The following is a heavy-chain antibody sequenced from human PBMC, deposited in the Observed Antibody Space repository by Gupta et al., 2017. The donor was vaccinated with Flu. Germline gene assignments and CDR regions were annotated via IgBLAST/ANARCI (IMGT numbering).Heavy chain of an antibody. CDR1: GFTFSNAS. CDR2: IKSEPDGGTT. J-gene: IGHJ4*02. D-gene: IGHD5-12*01. CDR3: ATSTGCGYDPPDY. Sequence: EVQLLESGGGLVKPGGSLRLSCASSGFTFSNASMIWVRQTPGKGLEWIGRIKSEPDGGTTDYAAPVKGRFTISRDYSKNTQYLQMISLRTEDTAVYYCATSTGCGYDPPDYWGQGTLVTVSS. V-gene: IGHV3-15*01.